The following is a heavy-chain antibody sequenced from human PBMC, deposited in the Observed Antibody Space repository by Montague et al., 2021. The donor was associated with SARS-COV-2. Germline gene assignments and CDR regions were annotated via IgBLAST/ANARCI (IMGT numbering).Heavy chain of an antibody. J-gene: IGHJ4*02. D-gene: IGHD6-13*01. CDR1: GGSISSYY. Sequence: TLSLTCTVSGGSISSYYWSWIRQPPGRALEWIGYIYYSGSTNYNPSLKSRVTISVDTSKNQFSLKLSSVTAADTAVYYCARGKEGYTSSWYLDYWGQGTLVTVSS. CDR2: IYYSGST. CDR3: ARGKEGYTSSWYLDY. V-gene: IGHV4-59*08.